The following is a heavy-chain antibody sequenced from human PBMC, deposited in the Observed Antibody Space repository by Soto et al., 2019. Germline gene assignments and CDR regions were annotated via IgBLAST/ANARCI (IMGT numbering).Heavy chain of an antibody. J-gene: IGHJ3*02. Sequence: EVQLVESGGGLIQPGGSLRLSCAASGFTVSSNYMSWVRQAPGKGLEWVSVIYSGGSTYYADSVKGRFTISRDTSKNTVYLQMNSLRAEDTAIYYCAGRTVASSWTLDIWGQGTMVTVSS. CDR1: GFTVSSNY. CDR2: IYSGGST. CDR3: AGRTVASSWTLDI. D-gene: IGHD6-19*01. V-gene: IGHV3-53*01.